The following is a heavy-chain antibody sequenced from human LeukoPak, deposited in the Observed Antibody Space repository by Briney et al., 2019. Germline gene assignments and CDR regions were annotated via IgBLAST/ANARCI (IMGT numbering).Heavy chain of an antibody. V-gene: IGHV3-23*01. CDR3: AKARHIVVVTDIPFDY. Sequence: GGSLRLSRAASGFTFSSYAMSWVRQAPGKGLEWVSAISGSGGSTYYADSVKGRFTISRDNSKNTLYLQMNSLRAEDTAVYCCAKARHIVVVTDIPFDYWGQGTLVTVSP. J-gene: IGHJ4*02. D-gene: IGHD2-21*02. CDR1: GFTFSSYA. CDR2: ISGSGGST.